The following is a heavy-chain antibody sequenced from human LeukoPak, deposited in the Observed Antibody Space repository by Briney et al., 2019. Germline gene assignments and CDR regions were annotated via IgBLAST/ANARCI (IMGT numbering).Heavy chain of an antibody. CDR2: ISSSGSTI. V-gene: IGHV3-48*03. CDR1: GFTFSTYE. CDR3: ARDPENVSGSHSHFDL. J-gene: IGHJ2*01. Sequence: TGGSLRLSCAASGFTFSTYEMTWVRQSPGKGLEWVSYISSSGSTIYYADSVKGRFTISRDNARNSLYLQMNSLRAEDTAVYYCARDPENVSGSHSHFDLWGRGTLVTVSS. D-gene: IGHD1-26*01.